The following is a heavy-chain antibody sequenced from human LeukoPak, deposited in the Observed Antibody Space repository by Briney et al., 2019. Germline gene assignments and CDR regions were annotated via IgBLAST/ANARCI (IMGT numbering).Heavy chain of an antibody. CDR2: IYSSGSA. CDR3: SRERGFWSGYFRPRYFDY. J-gene: IGHJ4*02. CDR1: GASISNYY. D-gene: IGHD3-3*01. Sequence: SETLSLTCSVSGASISNYYWSWIRQPAGKGLEWIGRIYSSGSANYNSSLKSRVTMSVDASKNQFSLKLSSLTAADTAVYFCSRERGFWSGYFRPRYFDYWGQGTLVTV. V-gene: IGHV4-4*07.